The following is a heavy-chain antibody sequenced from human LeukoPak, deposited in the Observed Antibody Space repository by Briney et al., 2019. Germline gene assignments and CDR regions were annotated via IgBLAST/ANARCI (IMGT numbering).Heavy chain of an antibody. Sequence: PGGSLRLSCAASGFTFSTYAMSWVRQAPGKGLEWVSGISGSDGSTYYADSVRGRFTIFRDNSKNTLYVQMNSLRVEDRAVYYCAKGYYGSGSYYNAIDYWGQGTLVTVSS. CDR2: ISGSDGST. CDR1: GFTFSTYA. V-gene: IGHV3-23*01. J-gene: IGHJ4*02. CDR3: AKGYYGSGSYYNAIDY. D-gene: IGHD3-10*01.